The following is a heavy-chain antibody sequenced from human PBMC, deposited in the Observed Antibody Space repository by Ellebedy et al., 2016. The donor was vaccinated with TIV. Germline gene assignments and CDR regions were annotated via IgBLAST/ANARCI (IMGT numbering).Heavy chain of an antibody. D-gene: IGHD3-22*01. V-gene: IGHV3-48*01. Sequence: GESLKISXAASGFTFSSYSMNWVRQAPGKGLEWVSYISSSSSTIYYADSVKGRITISRDNAKNSLYLQMNSLRAEDTAVYYCARAGRSYYDSSGSLPGDWGQGTLVTVSS. J-gene: IGHJ4*02. CDR1: GFTFSSYS. CDR3: ARAGRSYYDSSGSLPGD. CDR2: ISSSSSTI.